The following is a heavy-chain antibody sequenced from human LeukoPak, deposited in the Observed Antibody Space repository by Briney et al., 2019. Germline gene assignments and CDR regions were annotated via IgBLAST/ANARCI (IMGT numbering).Heavy chain of an antibody. D-gene: IGHD3-16*01. CDR3: VRDLRGYDSY. Sequence: GGSLRLSCAASGFTFSNYWMDWVRQAPGKGLEWVAGIKGDGSEKYSVDSVRGRFTISRDNAKNSLYLQMNSLRAEDTGLFYCVRDLRGYDSYWGQGTLVTVSS. CDR2: IKGDGSEK. V-gene: IGHV3-7*01. CDR1: GFTFSNYW. J-gene: IGHJ4*02.